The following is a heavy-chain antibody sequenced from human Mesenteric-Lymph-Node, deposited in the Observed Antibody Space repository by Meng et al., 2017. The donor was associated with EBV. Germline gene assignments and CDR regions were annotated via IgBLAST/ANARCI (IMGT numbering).Heavy chain of an antibody. Sequence: VQLQDSGPGLVHPSETLSLTCDFYGGSVSGYYWSWIRQRPGKGLEWIGEINHSGSTNYNPSLTSRVTISVDTSKNHFSLKLTSVTTADTAVYYCARAFCGGDCSHFDYWGQGTLVTVSS. V-gene: IGHV4-34*01. D-gene: IGHD2-21*01. CDR2: INHSGST. CDR3: ARAFCGGDCSHFDY. CDR1: GGSVSGYY. J-gene: IGHJ4*02.